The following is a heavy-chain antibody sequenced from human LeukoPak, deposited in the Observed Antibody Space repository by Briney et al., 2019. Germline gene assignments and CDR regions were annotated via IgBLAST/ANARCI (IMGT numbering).Heavy chain of an antibody. CDR1: GFTFSSYS. D-gene: IGHD3-10*01. Sequence: GGSLRLSCAASGFTFSSYSMNWVRQAPGKGLEWVSYISSSSSTIYYADSVEGRFTISRDNAKNSLYLQMNSLRAEDTAVYYCARAMVRGEMDVWGKGTTVTVSS. J-gene: IGHJ6*04. CDR3: ARAMVRGEMDV. V-gene: IGHV3-48*04. CDR2: ISSSSSTI.